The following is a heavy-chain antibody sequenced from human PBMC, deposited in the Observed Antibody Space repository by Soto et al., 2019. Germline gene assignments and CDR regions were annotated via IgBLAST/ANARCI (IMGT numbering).Heavy chain of an antibody. V-gene: IGHV3-23*01. Sequence: PGGSLRLSCGASGFTFSSYAMSWVRQAPGKGLEWVSAIGGSDGRPYYADSVKGRFAIYRDNSKNTLFLQMSSLRAEDSAVYYCAKSSHLYVLPAAVYFDDWGQGTLVTVSS. CDR2: IGGSDGRP. D-gene: IGHD2-2*01. CDR3: AKSSHLYVLPAAVYFDD. CDR1: GFTFSSYA. J-gene: IGHJ4*02.